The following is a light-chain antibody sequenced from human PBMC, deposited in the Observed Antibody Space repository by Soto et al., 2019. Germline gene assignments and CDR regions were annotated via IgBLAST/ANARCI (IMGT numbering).Light chain of an antibody. V-gene: IGKV1-5*01. Sequence: DIQMTQSPSTLSASVGDRVTITCRASQSIATWLAWYQQKPGKAPNLLTYDASNLESGVPSRFSGSGSGTEFTLTISSLQPDDLATYYCQQYNSYRTFGQGTKVEIK. J-gene: IGKJ1*01. CDR1: QSIATW. CDR3: QQYNSYRT. CDR2: DAS.